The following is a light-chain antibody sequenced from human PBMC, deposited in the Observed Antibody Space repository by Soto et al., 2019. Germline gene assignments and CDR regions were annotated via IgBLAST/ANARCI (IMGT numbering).Light chain of an antibody. Sequence: QTVVTQSPSASASLGASVKLTCTLSSGHSSYAIAWHQQQPEKGPRYLMKLNSDGSHSKGDGIPDRFSGSSSGAERYLTISSLQSEEEADYYCQTWGTGFQVFGGGTQLTVL. CDR3: QTWGTGFQV. CDR1: SGHSSYA. CDR2: LNSDGSH. J-gene: IGLJ3*02. V-gene: IGLV4-69*01.